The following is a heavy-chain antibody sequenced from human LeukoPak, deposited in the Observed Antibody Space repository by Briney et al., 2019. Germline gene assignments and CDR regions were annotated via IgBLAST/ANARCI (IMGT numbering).Heavy chain of an antibody. CDR3: AKDTNYYGSGSIA. D-gene: IGHD3-10*01. V-gene: IGHV3-9*01. CDR1: GFTFDDYA. CDR2: ISWNSGSI. Sequence: GGSLRLSCAASGFTFDDYAMHWVRQAPGKCLEWVSGISWNSGSIGYADSVKGRFTISRDNAKNSLYLQMNSLRAEDTALYYCAKDTNYYGSGSIAWGQGTLVTVSS. J-gene: IGHJ5*02.